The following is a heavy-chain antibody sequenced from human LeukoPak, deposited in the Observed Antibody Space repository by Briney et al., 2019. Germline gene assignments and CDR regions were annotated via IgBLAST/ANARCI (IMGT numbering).Heavy chain of an antibody. Sequence: PGGSLRLSCAASGFTFTNYAMSWVRQAPGKGLEWVSAISSSGSDTYYADPVKGRFTVSRDNFKNTLYLQMNRLRAEDTAIYYCAKEGFDSWGQGTLVTVSS. CDR3: AKEGFDS. CDR2: ISSSGSDT. CDR1: GFTFTNYA. V-gene: IGHV3-23*01. J-gene: IGHJ4*02.